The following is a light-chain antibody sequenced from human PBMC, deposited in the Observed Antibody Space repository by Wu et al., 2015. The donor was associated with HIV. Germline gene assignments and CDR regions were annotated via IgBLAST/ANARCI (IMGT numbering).Light chain of an antibody. CDR1: QSISSNY. J-gene: IGKJ4*01. CDR2: VAS. V-gene: IGKV3-20*01. Sequence: EIVLTQSPGTLSLSPGERATLSCRASQSISSNYLAWYQQKPGQAPRLLISVASSRATGIPDRFSGSVSGTDFTLTISRLEPEDFALYYCQRYGSSPPTFGGGTKVEIK. CDR3: QRYGSSPPT.